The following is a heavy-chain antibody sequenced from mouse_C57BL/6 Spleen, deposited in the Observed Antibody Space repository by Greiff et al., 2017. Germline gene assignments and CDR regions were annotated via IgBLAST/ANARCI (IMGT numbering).Heavy chain of an antibody. CDR3: ARGGIREGLGFAY. J-gene: IGHJ3*01. CDR1: GYTFTDYY. Sequence: VQLQQSGPVLVKPGASVKMSCKASGYTFTDYYMNWVKQSHGKSLEWIGVINPYNGGTSYNQKFKGKATLTVDKSSSTAYMELNSLTSEDSAVYYCARGGIREGLGFAYWGQGTLVTVSA. V-gene: IGHV1-19*01. D-gene: IGHD3-3*01. CDR2: INPYNGGT.